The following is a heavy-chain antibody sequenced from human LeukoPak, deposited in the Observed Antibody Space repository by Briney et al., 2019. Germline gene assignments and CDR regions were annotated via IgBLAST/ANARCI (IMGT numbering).Heavy chain of an antibody. CDR3: AKDLTPGIAVAGLFDY. CDR1: GFTFSSYA. CDR2: ISGSGNS. D-gene: IGHD6-19*01. J-gene: IGHJ4*02. V-gene: IGHV3-23*01. Sequence: GGSLRLSCAASGFTFSSYAMSWVRQAPGKGLEWVSAISGSGNSYYADSVKGLFIISRDNSKNTMYLQMNGLRAEDTALYYCAKDLTPGIAVAGLFDYWGQGTLVTVSS.